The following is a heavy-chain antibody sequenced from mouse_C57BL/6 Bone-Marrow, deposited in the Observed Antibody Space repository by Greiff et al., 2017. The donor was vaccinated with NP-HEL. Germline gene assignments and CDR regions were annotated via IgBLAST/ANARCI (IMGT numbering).Heavy chain of an antibody. Sequence: QVQLKQSGAELMKPGASVKLSCKATGYTFTGYWIEWVKQRPGHGLEWIGEILPGSGSTNYNEKFKGKATFTADTSSNTAYMQLSSLTTEDSAIYYCARGTTVVGGDDYAMDYWGQGTSVTVSS. J-gene: IGHJ4*01. D-gene: IGHD1-1*01. V-gene: IGHV1-9*01. CDR3: ARGTTVVGGDDYAMDY. CDR1: GYTFTGYW. CDR2: ILPGSGST.